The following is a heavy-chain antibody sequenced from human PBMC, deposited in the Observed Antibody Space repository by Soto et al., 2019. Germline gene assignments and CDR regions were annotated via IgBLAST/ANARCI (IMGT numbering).Heavy chain of an antibody. CDR2: ISSSSGTI. D-gene: IGHD2-15*01. Sequence: EVQLVEYGGGLVQPGGSLRLSCAASGFTFSTYSMNWVRQAPGKGLEWLSYISSSSGTIYYADSVKGRFTISRDNAKNSLSLQMDGLRDEDTAVYYCARGGVAATRNGMDVWGQGTTVTVSS. J-gene: IGHJ6*02. CDR1: GFTFSTYS. V-gene: IGHV3-48*02. CDR3: ARGGVAATRNGMDV.